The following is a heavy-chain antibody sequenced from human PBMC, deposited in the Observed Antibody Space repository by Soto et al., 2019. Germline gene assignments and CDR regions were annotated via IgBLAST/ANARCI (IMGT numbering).Heavy chain of an antibody. V-gene: IGHV3-23*01. CDR2: ISGSGGST. Sequence: GGSLRLSCAASGCTFSSYAMNWVRKAPGKGLEWVSAISGSGGSTYYADSVKGRFTISRDNTKNTLYLQMKSLRADDASVYYCAKYHCSSTSCYERFEYWGQGTPVTVPS. CDR3: AKYHCSSTSCYERFEY. J-gene: IGHJ4*02. CDR1: GCTFSSYA. D-gene: IGHD2-2*01.